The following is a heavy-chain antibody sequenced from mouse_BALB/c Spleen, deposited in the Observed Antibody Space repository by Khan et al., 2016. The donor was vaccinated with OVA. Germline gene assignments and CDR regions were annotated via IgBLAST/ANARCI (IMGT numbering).Heavy chain of an antibody. CDR3: ASKSYGKGAY. V-gene: IGHV3-6*02. CDR2: ISYDGSN. D-gene: IGHD2-1*01. CDR1: GYSITSGYY. J-gene: IGHJ3*01. Sequence: VQLKESGPGLVKPSQSLSLTCSVTGYSITSGYYWNWIRQFPGNRLEWMGYISYDGSNNYNPSLKNRISITRDTSKKQFFLKWNSVTTEDTATYYCASKSYGKGAYWGQGTLVTVSA.